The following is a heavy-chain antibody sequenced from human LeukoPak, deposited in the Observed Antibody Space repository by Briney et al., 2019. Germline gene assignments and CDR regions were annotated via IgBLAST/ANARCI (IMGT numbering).Heavy chain of an antibody. V-gene: IGHV4-31*03. CDR3: ARSVKNGITMTYPHAFDI. CDR2: IYYSGST. D-gene: IGHD3-22*01. Sequence: PSETLSLTCTVSGGSISSGGYYWSWIRQHPGKGLEWIGYIYYSGSTYYNPSLKSRVTISVDTSKNQFSLKLSSVTAADTAVYYCARSVKNGITMTYPHAFDIWGQGTMVTVSS. J-gene: IGHJ3*02. CDR1: GGSISSGGYY.